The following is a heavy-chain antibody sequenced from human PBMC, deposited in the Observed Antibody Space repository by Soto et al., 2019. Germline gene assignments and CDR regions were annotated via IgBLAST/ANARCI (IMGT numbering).Heavy chain of an antibody. CDR2: ISGYNGNI. J-gene: IGHJ2*01. CDR3: ARDVSGGTYHWFFDL. D-gene: IGHD1-26*01. Sequence: ASVKVSCKTSGGTFSSYAISWVRQAPGQGLEWMAWISGYNGNIKYAQKFQGRVTVATDTTTTGAYMELRSLRSDDTAVYYCARDVSGGTYHWFFDLWGRGTLVTAPQ. V-gene: IGHV1-18*01. CDR1: GGTFSSYA.